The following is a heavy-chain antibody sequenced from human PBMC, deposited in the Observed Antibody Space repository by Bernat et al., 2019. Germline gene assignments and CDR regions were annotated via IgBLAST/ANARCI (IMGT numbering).Heavy chain of an antibody. V-gene: IGHV3-33*01. CDR3: AREKTMIVAGDAFDI. Sequence: QVQLVESGGGVVQPGRSLRLSCAASGFTFSSYGMHWVRQAPGKGLEWVAVIWYDGSNKYYADSVKGRFTISRDNSKNTLYLQMNSLRAEDTAVYYCAREKTMIVAGDAFDIWGQGTMVTVSS. J-gene: IGHJ3*02. D-gene: IGHD3-22*01. CDR1: GFTFSSYG. CDR2: IWYDGSNK.